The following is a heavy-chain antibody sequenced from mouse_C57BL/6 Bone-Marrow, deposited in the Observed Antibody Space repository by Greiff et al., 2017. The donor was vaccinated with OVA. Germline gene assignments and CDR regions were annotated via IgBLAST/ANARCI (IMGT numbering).Heavy chain of an antibody. D-gene: IGHD2-5*01. CDR3: AREGSNYIAY. CDR2: ISDGGSYT. V-gene: IGHV5-4*01. J-gene: IGHJ3*01. Sequence: EVHLVESGGGLVKPGGSLKLSCAASGFTFSSYAMSWVRQTPEKRLEWVATISDGGSYTYYPDNVKGRFTISRDNAKNNLYLQMSHLKSEDTAMYYCAREGSNYIAYWGQGTLVTVSA. CDR1: GFTFSSYA.